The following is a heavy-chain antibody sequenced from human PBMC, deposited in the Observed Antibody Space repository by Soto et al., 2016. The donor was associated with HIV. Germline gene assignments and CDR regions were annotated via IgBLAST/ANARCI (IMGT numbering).Heavy chain of an antibody. D-gene: IGHD3-10*01. J-gene: IGHJ3*02. CDR2: ISSSSSTI. Sequence: EVQLVESGGGLVQPGGSLRLSCAASGFTFSSYSMNWVRQAPGKGLEWVSYISSSSSTIYYADSVKGRFTISRDNAKNSLYLQMNSLRAEDTAVYYCASHIAPGSARGFFDIWGQGTMVTVSS. CDR1: GFTFSSYS. CDR3: ASHIAPGSARGFFDI. V-gene: IGHV3-48*04.